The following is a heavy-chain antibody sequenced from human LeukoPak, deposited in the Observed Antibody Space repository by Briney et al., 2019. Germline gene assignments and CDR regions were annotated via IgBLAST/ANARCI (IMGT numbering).Heavy chain of an antibody. CDR2: ISGSGAST. CDR1: GFTFSSYA. V-gene: IGHV3-23*01. J-gene: IGHJ4*02. Sequence: PGGSLRLSCAASGFTFSSYAIIWVRQAPGKGLEWVSGISGSGASTFYADSVKGRFTVSRDNSENTLYLQMNSLRVDDTAVYYCAKGRVVESILDYWGQGVLVTVSS. CDR3: AKGRVVESILDY. D-gene: IGHD3-3*01.